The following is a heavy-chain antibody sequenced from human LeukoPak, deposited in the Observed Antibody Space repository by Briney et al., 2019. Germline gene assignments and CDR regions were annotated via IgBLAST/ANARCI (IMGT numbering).Heavy chain of an antibody. J-gene: IGHJ4*02. CDR1: GFTFSDYY. CDR2: IYYSGST. D-gene: IGHD6-19*01. Sequence: GSLRLSCAASGFTFSDYYMSWIRQPPGKGLEWIGSIYYSGSTYYSPSLKSRVTISVDTSKNQFSLKLSSVTAADTAVYYCARSVASNSSGWYYCDYWGQGTLVTVSP. V-gene: IGHV4-38-2*01. CDR3: ARSVASNSSGWYYCDY.